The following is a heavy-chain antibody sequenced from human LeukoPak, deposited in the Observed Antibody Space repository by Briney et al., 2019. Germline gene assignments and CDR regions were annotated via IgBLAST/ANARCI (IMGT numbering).Heavy chain of an antibody. CDR2: IYPGDSDT. J-gene: IGHJ6*04. Sequence: GESLKISCKGSGYSFTSYWIGWVRQMPGKGLEWMGIIYPGDSDTRYSPSFQGQVTISADKPISTAYLQWSSLKASDTAMYYCARRGGYDPYYYYGMDVWGKGTTVTVSS. CDR1: GYSFTSYW. D-gene: IGHD5-12*01. CDR3: ARRGGYDPYYYYGMDV. V-gene: IGHV5-51*01.